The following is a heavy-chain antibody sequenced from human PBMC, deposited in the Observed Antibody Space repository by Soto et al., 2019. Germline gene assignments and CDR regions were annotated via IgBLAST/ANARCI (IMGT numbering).Heavy chain of an antibody. CDR1: GGPISSRSNY. D-gene: IGHD4-4*01. J-gene: IGHJ4*02. CDR3: ARLRPGNPYFDY. Sequence: SETLSLTCTVSGGPISSRSNYWGWIRQPPGKGLEWIGNIYYSGSTYYHPSLKSRVTISADTSKNQLSLKVTSVTAADTAVYYCARLRPGNPYFDYWGPGTLVTVSS. CDR2: IYYSGST. V-gene: IGHV4-39*01.